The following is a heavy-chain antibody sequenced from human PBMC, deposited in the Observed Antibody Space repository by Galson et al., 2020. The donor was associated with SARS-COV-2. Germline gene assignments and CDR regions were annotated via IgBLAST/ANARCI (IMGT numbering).Heavy chain of an antibody. CDR1: GDNVSSNSAT. CDR2: TYYRSKWNN. Sequence: TLSLTCAISGDNVSSNSATWNWIRQSPSRGLEWLGRTYYRSKWNNDYAVSMKGRLIINADTSENQFSLQLNSVTPEDTAVYYFARDPSDWTFFDYWGQGTLVTVSS. D-gene: IGHD1-1*01. V-gene: IGHV6-1*01. CDR3: ARDPSDWTFFDY. J-gene: IGHJ4*02.